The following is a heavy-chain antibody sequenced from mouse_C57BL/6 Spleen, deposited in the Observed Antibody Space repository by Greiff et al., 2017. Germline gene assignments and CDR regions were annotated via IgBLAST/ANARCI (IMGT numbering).Heavy chain of an antibody. CDR1: GYTFTSYW. CDR3: ARRGSRYFDY. J-gene: IGHJ2*01. Sequence: VQLKQPGAELVKPGASVKLSCKASGYTFTSYWMQWVKQRPGQGLEWIGEIDPSDSYTNYNQKFKGKATLTVDTSSSTAYMQLSSLTSEDSAVYYCARRGSRYFDYWGQGTTLTVSS. D-gene: IGHD1-1*01. V-gene: IGHV1-50*01. CDR2: IDPSDSYT.